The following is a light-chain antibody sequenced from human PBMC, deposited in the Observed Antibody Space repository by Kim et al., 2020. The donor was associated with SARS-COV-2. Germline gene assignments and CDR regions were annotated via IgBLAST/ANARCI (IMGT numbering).Light chain of an antibody. CDR1: QSINKN. CDR2: GAS. V-gene: IGKV3-15*01. Sequence: EIKMTQSPATLSVSPGDGATLSCRASQSINKNLVWYQQKPGQTPRLLIFGASTRATDIPARFSGSGSGTEFTLTISSLQSEDFVSYYCQQYYNWPLSFGGGTKLEI. J-gene: IGKJ4*01. CDR3: QQYYNWPLS.